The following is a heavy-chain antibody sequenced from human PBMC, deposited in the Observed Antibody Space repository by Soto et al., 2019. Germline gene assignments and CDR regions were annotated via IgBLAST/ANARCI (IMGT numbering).Heavy chain of an antibody. Sequence: PGGSLRLSCAASGFTFSSYDMHWVRQATGKGLEWVSAIGTAGDTYYPGSVKGRFTISRENAKNSLYLQMNSLRAGDTAVYYCARGVAAAGHYYYGMDVWGQGTTVTVSS. J-gene: IGHJ6*02. CDR3: ARGVAAAGHYYYGMDV. V-gene: IGHV3-13*01. D-gene: IGHD6-13*01. CDR1: GFTFSSYD. CDR2: IGTAGDT.